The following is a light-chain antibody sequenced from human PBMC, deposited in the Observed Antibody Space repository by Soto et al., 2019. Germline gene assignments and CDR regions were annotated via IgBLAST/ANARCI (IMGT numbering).Light chain of an antibody. J-gene: IGKJ1*01. CDR2: GAS. CDR1: QSVSSN. V-gene: IGKV3-15*01. Sequence: EIVMTQSPATLSVSPGERATLSCRASQSVSSNLAWYQQKPGQAPRLLIYGASTRATGIPARFSGSGSGTAFTLTISSLQSEDVAVYYCQQYNNWGTFGQGTKVEIK. CDR3: QQYNNWGT.